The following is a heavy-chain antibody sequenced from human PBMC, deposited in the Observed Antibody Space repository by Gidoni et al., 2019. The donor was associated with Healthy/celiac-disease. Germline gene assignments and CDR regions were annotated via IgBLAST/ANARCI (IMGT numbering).Heavy chain of an antibody. D-gene: IGHD6-13*01. J-gene: IGHJ3*02. V-gene: IGHV5-51*01. Sequence: EVQLVQSGAEGKKPGESLKISCQGSGYSFTSYWLGWVRQMPGKGLEWMGNIYPGYSDTRYSPSFQGQVTISADKSISTAYLQWSSLKASDTAMYYCARRDSSSWNDAFDIWGQGTMVTVSS. CDR3: ARRDSSSWNDAFDI. CDR1: GYSFTSYW. CDR2: IYPGYSDT.